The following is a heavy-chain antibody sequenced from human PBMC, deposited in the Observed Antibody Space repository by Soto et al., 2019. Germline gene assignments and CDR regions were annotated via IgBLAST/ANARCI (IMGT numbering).Heavy chain of an antibody. J-gene: IGHJ5*02. CDR2: IYYSGST. Sequence: QLQLQESGPGLVKPSETLSLTCTVSGGSISSSSYYWGWIRQPPGKGLEWIGSIYYSGSTYYNPSLKSRVTISVDTSKNQFSLKLSSVTAADTSVYYCASATSGYYYDLWGQGTLVTVSS. CDR1: GGSISSSSYY. CDR3: ASATSGYYYDL. V-gene: IGHV4-39*01. D-gene: IGHD3-22*01.